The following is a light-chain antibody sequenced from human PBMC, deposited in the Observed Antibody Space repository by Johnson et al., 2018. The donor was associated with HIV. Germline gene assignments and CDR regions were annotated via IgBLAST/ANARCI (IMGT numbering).Light chain of an antibody. CDR2: DNN. Sequence: QSVLTQPPSVSAAPGQKVTISCSGSSSNIGNNYVSWYQQLPGTAPKLLIYDNNKRPSGIPDRFSGSKSGTSATLGITGLQTGDEADYYCGTWDSSLSVGGVFG. V-gene: IGLV1-51*01. J-gene: IGLJ1*01. CDR1: SSNIGNNY. CDR3: GTWDSSLSVGGV.